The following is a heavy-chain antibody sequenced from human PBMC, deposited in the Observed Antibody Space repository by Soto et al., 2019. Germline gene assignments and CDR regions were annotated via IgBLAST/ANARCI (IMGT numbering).Heavy chain of an antibody. CDR2: IYHSGST. D-gene: IGHD3-22*01. V-gene: IGHV4-4*02. J-gene: IGHJ6*02. Sequence: QVQLQESGPGLVKPSGTLSLTCAVSGGSISSSNWWSWVRQPPGKGLEWIGEIYHSGSTNYNPSLKCRVTISVDKSQSQFSLKLSSVTAADTAVYYCARSPDSSGYYPRWYYYGMDVWCQGPTVTVSS. CDR3: ARSPDSSGYYPRWYYYGMDV. CDR1: GGSISSSNW.